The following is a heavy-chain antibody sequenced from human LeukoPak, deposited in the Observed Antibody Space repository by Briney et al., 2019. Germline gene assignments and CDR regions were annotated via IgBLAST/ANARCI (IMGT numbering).Heavy chain of an antibody. J-gene: IGHJ6*02. Sequence: SETLSLTCTVSGGSVSSGSYYWSWIRQPPGKGLEWIGYIYYSGSTNYNPSLKSRVTISVDTSKNQFSLKLSSVTAADTAVYYCARDPAYCGGDCYGYYGMDVWGQGTTVTVSS. CDR2: IYYSGST. V-gene: IGHV4-61*01. CDR1: GGSVSSGSYY. CDR3: ARDPAYCGGDCYGYYGMDV. D-gene: IGHD2-21*02.